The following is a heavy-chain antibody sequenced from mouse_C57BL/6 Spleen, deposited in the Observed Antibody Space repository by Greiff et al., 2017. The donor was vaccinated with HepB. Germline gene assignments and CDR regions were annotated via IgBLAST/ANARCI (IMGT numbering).Heavy chain of an antibody. V-gene: IGHV1-80*01. CDR3: ARGTYYGSPWFAY. CDR1: GYAFSSYW. J-gene: IGHJ3*01. Sequence: VKLQESGAELVKPGASVKISCKASGYAFSSYWINWVKQRPGKGLEWIGQIYPGDGDTNYNGKFKGKATLTADKSSSTAYMQLSSLTSEDSAVYFCARGTYYGSPWFAYWGQGTLVTVSA. D-gene: IGHD1-1*01. CDR2: IYPGDGDT.